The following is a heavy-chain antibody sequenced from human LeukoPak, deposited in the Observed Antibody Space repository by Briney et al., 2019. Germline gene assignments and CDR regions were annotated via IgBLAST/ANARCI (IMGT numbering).Heavy chain of an antibody. J-gene: IGHJ5*02. CDR2: INPSGGST. CDR1: GYTFTGYF. Sequence: ASVKVSCKASGYTFTGYFMHWVRQAPGQGLEWMGLINPSGGSTRYAQKFQGRVTMTRDMSTSTVYMELSSLRSEDTAVYYCARALPHRRLMDTTMEQHWFDPWGQGTLVTVSS. CDR3: ARALPHRRLMDTTMEQHWFDP. V-gene: IGHV1-46*01. D-gene: IGHD5-18*01.